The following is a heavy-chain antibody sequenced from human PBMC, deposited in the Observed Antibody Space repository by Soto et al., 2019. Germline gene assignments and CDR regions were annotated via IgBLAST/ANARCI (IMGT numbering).Heavy chain of an antibody. CDR3: ASGIFTSLFWWWLGLGY. CDR1: GFTFSSYG. CDR2: ISYDGSNK. V-gene: IGHV3-30*03. J-gene: IGHJ4*02. Sequence: QVQLVESGGGVVQPGRSLRLSCAASGFTFSSYGMHWVRQAPGKGLEWVAVISYDGSNKYYADSVNGRFTISRDNSQNPLYLQIHSLSAEATAVYYCASGIFTSLFWWWLGLGYWGQGTLVTVSS. D-gene: IGHD2-8*02.